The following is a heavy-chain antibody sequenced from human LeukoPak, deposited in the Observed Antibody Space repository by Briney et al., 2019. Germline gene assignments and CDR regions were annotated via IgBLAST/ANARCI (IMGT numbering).Heavy chain of an antibody. CDR1: GFTFTDYW. V-gene: IGHV3-21*01. CDR3: ATDRLGGSGSCDY. Sequence: PGGSLRLSCAASGFTFTDYWMHWVRQVAGKGLEWVSSITSGSSFIYYADSMKGRFTISRDNAKNSLYLQINSLRAEDTAVYYCATDRLGGSGSCDYWGQGTLVTVSS. D-gene: IGHD3-10*01. J-gene: IGHJ4*02. CDR2: ITSGSSFI.